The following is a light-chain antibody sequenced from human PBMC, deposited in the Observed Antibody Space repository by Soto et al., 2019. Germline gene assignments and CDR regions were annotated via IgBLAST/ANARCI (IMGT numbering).Light chain of an antibody. V-gene: IGKV3-20*01. CDR3: QQYGSSPYT. CDR1: QSVNSNY. J-gene: IGKJ2*01. CDR2: GAS. Sequence: EIVLTQSPGTLSLSPGERATLSCRASQSVNSNYFAWYQQKPGQAPRLLIYGASSRATDIPDRFSGSGSGTDFTLNISRLEPEDFAVYYCQQYGSSPYTFGQGTKLEIK.